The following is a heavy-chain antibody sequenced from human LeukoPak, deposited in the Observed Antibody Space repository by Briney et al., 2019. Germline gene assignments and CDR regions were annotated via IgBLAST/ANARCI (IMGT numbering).Heavy chain of an antibody. Sequence: GESLKISCKVLGSTFTTTWTGWARQMPGKGRGWMGIIYPGDSDTRYSPSFQGQVTISADKSISTAYLQWSSLKASDTAMYYCARRDSGGPFDYWGQGTLVTVSS. CDR2: IYPGDSDT. D-gene: IGHD2-21*01. CDR1: GSTFTTTW. CDR3: ARRDSGGPFDY. J-gene: IGHJ4*02. V-gene: IGHV5-51*01.